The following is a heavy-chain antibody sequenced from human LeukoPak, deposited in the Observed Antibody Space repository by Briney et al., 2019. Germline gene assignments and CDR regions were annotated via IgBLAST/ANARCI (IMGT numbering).Heavy chain of an antibody. D-gene: IGHD3-10*01. V-gene: IGHV4-39*07. Sequence: PSETLSLTCNVSGASISNSTYYWGWIRQPPGKGLEWIGSIYYSGSTYCKPSLKSRVTMSVDTSKNQFSLKLSSVTAADTAVYYCARESVKPISLLWFGEGYMDVWGKGTTVTISS. CDR3: ARESVKPISLLWFGEGYMDV. J-gene: IGHJ6*03. CDR2: IYYSGST. CDR1: GASISNSTYY.